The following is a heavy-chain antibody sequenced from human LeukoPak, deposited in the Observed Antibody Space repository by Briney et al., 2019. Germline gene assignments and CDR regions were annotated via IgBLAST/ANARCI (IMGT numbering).Heavy chain of an antibody. J-gene: IGHJ6*03. D-gene: IGHD5-12*01. CDR2: IRYDGSNK. Sequence: GGSLRLSCAASGFTFTSYGMHWVRQAPGKGLEWVAFIRYDGSNKYYADSVKGRFSISRDNSKNTLYLQMNRLRAEGTAVYYCAKDGKVATIYSYYYMDVWGKGTTVTISS. CDR3: AKDGKVATIYSYYYMDV. V-gene: IGHV3-30*02. CDR1: GFTFTSYG.